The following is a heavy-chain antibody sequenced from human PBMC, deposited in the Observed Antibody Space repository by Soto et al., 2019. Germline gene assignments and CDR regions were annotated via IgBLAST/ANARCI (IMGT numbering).Heavy chain of an antibody. V-gene: IGHV4-31*03. CDR1: GGSISSGGYY. CDR2: IYYSGST. J-gene: IGHJ6*02. CDR3: ARGYYGSGNYYNPTIGMDV. D-gene: IGHD3-10*01. Sequence: QVQLQESGPGLVKPSQTLSLTCTVSGGSISSGGYYWSWIRQHPGKGREWIGYIYYSGSTYYNPSLKSRVTISVDTSKNQFSLKLCSVTAADTAVYWCARGYYGSGNYYNPTIGMDVWGQGNTVTLSS.